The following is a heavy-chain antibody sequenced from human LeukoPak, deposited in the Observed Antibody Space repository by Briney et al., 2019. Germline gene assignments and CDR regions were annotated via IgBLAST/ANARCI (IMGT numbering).Heavy chain of an antibody. CDR2: INHSGST. D-gene: IGHD2-21*02. CDR1: GGSFSGYY. V-gene: IGHV4-34*01. CDR3: ARAYCGGDCQEPDAFDI. J-gene: IGHJ3*02. Sequence: PSETLSLTCAVYGGSFSGYYWSWIRQPPGKGLEWIGEINHSGSTNYNPSLRSRVTISVDTSKNQFSLKLSSVTAADTAVYYCARAYCGGDCQEPDAFDIWGQGTMVTVSS.